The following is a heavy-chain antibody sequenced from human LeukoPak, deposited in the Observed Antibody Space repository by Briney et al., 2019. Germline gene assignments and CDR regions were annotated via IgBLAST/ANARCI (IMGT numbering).Heavy chain of an antibody. J-gene: IGHJ4*02. CDR2: IHASGTT. D-gene: IGHD3-10*01. Sequence: PSETLSLTCNVSGGSIISYFWTWIRQPAGKGLEWIGRIHASGTTNYNSSLKSRVSMSVDTSKNQFSLKLTSVTAADTAVYFCARDGADVYGRAFDYWGQGTLVSVSS. CDR3: ARDGADVYGRAFDY. V-gene: IGHV4-4*07. CDR1: GGSIISYF.